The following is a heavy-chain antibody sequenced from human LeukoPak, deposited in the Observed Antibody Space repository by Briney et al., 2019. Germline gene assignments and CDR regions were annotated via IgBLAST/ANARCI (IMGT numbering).Heavy chain of an antibody. CDR3: ARDLQLRIESMDV. V-gene: IGHV3-30-3*01. D-gene: IGHD1-1*01. Sequence: GGSLRLSCAASGFTFSSYAMHWVRQAPGKGLEWVAVISYDGSNKYYADSVKGRFTISRDNSENTLYLQMNSLRAEDTAVYYCARDLQLRIESMDVWGQGTTVTVSS. J-gene: IGHJ6*02. CDR1: GFTFSSYA. CDR2: ISYDGSNK.